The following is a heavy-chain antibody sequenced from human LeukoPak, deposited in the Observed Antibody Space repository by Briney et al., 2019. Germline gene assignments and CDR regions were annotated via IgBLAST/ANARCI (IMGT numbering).Heavy chain of an antibody. D-gene: IGHD3-22*01. CDR1: GDSISSGDYY. CDR3: ARGPYSYDSSGAFDI. V-gene: IGHV4-61*02. Sequence: PSETLSLTCTVSGDSISSGDYYWSWSRQPAGKGLEWIARISSSGSTNYNPSLKSRVTIPVDTSKNQFSLKLSSVTAADTAVYFCARGPYSYDSSGAFDIWGQGTMVTVSS. J-gene: IGHJ3*02. CDR2: ISSSGST.